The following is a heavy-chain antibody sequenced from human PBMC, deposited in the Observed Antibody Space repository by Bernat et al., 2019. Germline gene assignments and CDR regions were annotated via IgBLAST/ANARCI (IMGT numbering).Heavy chain of an antibody. Sequence: EVQLVESGGGLVQPGGSLRLSCAASGFTVSSNYMSWVRQAPGKGLEWVSVIYSGGSTYYADSVKGRFTISRDNSKNTLYLQMNSLRAEDTAVYYCASGRGIAAAGWVYFDYWGQGTLVTVSS. CDR1: GFTVSSNY. D-gene: IGHD6-13*01. CDR3: ASGRGIAAAGWVYFDY. J-gene: IGHJ4*02. V-gene: IGHV3-66*01. CDR2: IYSGGST.